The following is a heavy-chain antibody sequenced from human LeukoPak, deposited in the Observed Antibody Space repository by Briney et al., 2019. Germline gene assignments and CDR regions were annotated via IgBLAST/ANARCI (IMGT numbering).Heavy chain of an antibody. CDR2: IYTSGST. J-gene: IGHJ3*02. D-gene: IGHD6-13*01. CDR1: GGSISSGSYY. V-gene: IGHV4-61*02. CDR3: AREAAGYSAKGAFDI. Sequence: PSETLSLTCTVSGGSISSGSYYWSWIRQPAGKGLEWIGRIYTSGSTNYNPSLKSRVTVSVDTSKNQFSLKLSSVTAADTAVYYCAREAAGYSAKGAFDIWGQGTMVTVSS.